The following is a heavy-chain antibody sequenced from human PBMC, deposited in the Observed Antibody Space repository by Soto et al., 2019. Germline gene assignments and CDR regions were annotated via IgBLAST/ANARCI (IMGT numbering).Heavy chain of an antibody. CDR1: ASSISSAYF. J-gene: IGHJ3*02. CDR3: ARTWLAGGTPADAFDI. Sequence: KTSETLSLTCAVSASSISSAYFWGWIRQPPGKGLEWIATIFHTGGTYYNPSLESRVTISVDTSNNQFSLRLNSVTTADTALYFCARTWLAGGTPADAFDIWGQGXMVTV. V-gene: IGHV4-38-2*01. CDR2: IFHTGGT. D-gene: IGHD2-15*01.